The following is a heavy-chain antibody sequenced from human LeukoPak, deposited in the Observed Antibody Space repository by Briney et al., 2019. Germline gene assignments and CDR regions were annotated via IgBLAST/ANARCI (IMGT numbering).Heavy chain of an antibody. CDR3: ATGSYTIFGVVIIDAFDI. V-gene: IGHV1-2*02. J-gene: IGHJ3*02. CDR2: INPNSGGT. D-gene: IGHD3-3*01. Sequence: ASVKVSCKASGYTFTGYYMHWVRQAPGQGLEWMGWINPNSGGTNYAQKFQGRVTMTRDTSISTAYMELSSLRSEDTAVYYCATGSYTIFGVVIIDAFDIWGQGTMVTVSS. CDR1: GYTFTGYY.